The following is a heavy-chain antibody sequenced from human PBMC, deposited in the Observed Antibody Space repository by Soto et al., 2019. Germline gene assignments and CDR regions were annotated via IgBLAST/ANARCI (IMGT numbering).Heavy chain of an antibody. J-gene: IGHJ4*02. D-gene: IGHD6-19*01. CDR2: ISAFNGET. CDR1: GFTFSDYC. V-gene: IGHV1-18*01. Sequence: GASVKVSCKASGFTFSDYCFSWVLQAPGRGLEWMGWISAFNGETNYTQKSEGRVAMTTDAATTTAYMELRSLTVDDTAVYYCVRDQQWLLPVPLNFDYWGQGTVVTVS. CDR3: VRDQQWLLPVPLNFDY.